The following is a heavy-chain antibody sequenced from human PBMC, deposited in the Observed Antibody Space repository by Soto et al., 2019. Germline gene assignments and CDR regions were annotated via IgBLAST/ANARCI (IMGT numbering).Heavy chain of an antibody. CDR2: IYYSGST. J-gene: IGHJ5*02. CDR3: ARVPDR. V-gene: IGHV4-31*03. D-gene: IGHD2-2*01. CDR1: GGSISSRGYY. Sequence: SETLSLTCTVSGGSISSRGYYWSWVRQHPGKGLEWIGYIYYSGSTSYNPSLKSRVTISGDTSKNQFSLKLTSVTAADTAIYYCARVPDRWGQGTLVSVSS.